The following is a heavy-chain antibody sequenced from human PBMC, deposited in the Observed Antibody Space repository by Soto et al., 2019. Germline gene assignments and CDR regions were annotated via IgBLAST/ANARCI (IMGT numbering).Heavy chain of an antibody. Sequence: ASVKVSCKASGYTFTGYYMHWVRQAPGQGLEWMGWINPNSGGTNYAQEFQGRVTMTRDTSISTAYMELSRLRSDDTAVYYCAIIAVAGTGFDYWGQGTLVTVSS. CDR2: INPNSGGT. CDR3: AIIAVAGTGFDY. D-gene: IGHD6-19*01. V-gene: IGHV1-2*02. CDR1: GYTFTGYY. J-gene: IGHJ4*02.